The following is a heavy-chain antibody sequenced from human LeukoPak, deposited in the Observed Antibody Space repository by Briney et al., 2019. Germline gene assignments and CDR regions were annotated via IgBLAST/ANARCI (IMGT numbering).Heavy chain of an antibody. D-gene: IGHD1-26*01. CDR1: GGSISSSSYY. Sequence: PSETLSLTCTVSGGSISSSSYYWGWIRQPPGKGLEWIGSIYYSGSTYYNPSLKSRVTISVDTSKNQFSLKLSSVTTADTAIYYCARDAVGAADRWFDPWGQGILVTVSS. CDR3: ARDAVGAADRWFDP. J-gene: IGHJ5*02. V-gene: IGHV4-39*07. CDR2: IYYSGST.